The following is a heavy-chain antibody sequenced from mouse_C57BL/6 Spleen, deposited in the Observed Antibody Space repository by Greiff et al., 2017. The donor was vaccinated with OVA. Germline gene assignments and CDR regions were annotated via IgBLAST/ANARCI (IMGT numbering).Heavy chain of an antibody. CDR1: GFTFSSYT. V-gene: IGHV5-9*01. D-gene: IGHD1-1*01. CDR2: ISGGGGNT. J-gene: IGHJ1*03. Sequence: EVKLMESGGGLVKPGGSLKLSCAASGFTFSSYTMSWVRQTPEKRLEWVATISGGGGNTYYPDSVKGRFTISRDNAKNTLYLQMSSLRSEDTALYYCARQADYYGSSYETWYFDVWGTGTTVTVSS. CDR3: ARQADYYGSSYETWYFDV.